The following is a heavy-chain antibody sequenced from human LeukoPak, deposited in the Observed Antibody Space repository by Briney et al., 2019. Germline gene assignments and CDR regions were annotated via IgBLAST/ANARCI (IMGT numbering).Heavy chain of an antibody. CDR2: TNAGNGNT. CDR1: GYTFTSYA. V-gene: IGHV1-3*01. Sequence: VASVKVSCKASGYTFTSYAMHWVRQAPGQRLEWMGWTNAGNGNTKYSQKFQGRVTITRDTSASTAYMELSSLRSEDTAVYYCARARGGYCSGGSCFPFDYWGQGTLVTVSS. CDR3: ARARGGYCSGGSCFPFDY. D-gene: IGHD2-15*01. J-gene: IGHJ4*02.